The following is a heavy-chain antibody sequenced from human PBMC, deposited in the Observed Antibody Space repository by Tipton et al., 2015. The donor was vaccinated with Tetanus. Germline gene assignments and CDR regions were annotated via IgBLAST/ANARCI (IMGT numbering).Heavy chain of an antibody. Sequence: QPVQSGAEVKKPGSSVRVSCKTSGGTFKTYAISWVRQAPGQGLEWMGGIFPLYGTSNYAPKFQGRVTITADEPTGTAYLELSSLIFEDTAVYYCARPDRYCSGGSCYLALDYWGQGTMVTVSS. J-gene: IGHJ4*02. CDR2: IFPLYGTS. V-gene: IGHV1-69*01. CDR1: GGTFKTYA. D-gene: IGHD2-15*01. CDR3: ARPDRYCSGGSCYLALDY.